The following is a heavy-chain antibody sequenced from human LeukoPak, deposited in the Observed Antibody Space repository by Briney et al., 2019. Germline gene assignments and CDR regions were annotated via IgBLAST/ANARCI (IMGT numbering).Heavy chain of an antibody. J-gene: IGHJ6*03. Sequence: GGPLRLSCAASGFTFTSYWMTWVRQAPGKGLEWVANIKQDGSEKYYVDSVKGRFTISRDNAKNSLYLQMNSLRAEDTAVYYCARDFRRPLVYYYYYMDVWGKGTTVTVSS. V-gene: IGHV3-7*01. CDR2: IKQDGSEK. CDR3: ARDFRRPLVYYYYYMDV. D-gene: IGHD2-15*01. CDR1: GFTFTSYW.